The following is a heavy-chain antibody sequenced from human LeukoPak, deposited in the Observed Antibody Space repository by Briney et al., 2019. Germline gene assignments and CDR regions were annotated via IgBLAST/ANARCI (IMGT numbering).Heavy chain of an antibody. V-gene: IGHV3-11*01. D-gene: IGHD6-19*01. Sequence: GGSLRLSCAASGLTFSHYYMSWIRQPRGKGLEWVSYISSSGSTIYYADSVQGRFTISRDNANNSLYLQMNSLRAEDTAVYYCARALYSSGWYGDDAFDIWGQGTMVTVSS. CDR1: GLTFSHYY. CDR3: ARALYSSGWYGDDAFDI. CDR2: ISSSGSTI. J-gene: IGHJ3*02.